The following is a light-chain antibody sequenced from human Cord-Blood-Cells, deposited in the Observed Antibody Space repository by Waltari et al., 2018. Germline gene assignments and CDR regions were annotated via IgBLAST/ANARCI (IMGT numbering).Light chain of an antibody. V-gene: IGKV3-20*01. Sequence: EIVLTQSPGTLSLSPGERATLSCRASQSVSSSYLACYQQKPGQAPRLLIYGASSRDTGIPDRFSGSGSGTDFTLTISRLEPEDFAVYYCQQYGSSQWTFGQGTKVEIK. J-gene: IGKJ1*01. CDR3: QQYGSSQWT. CDR2: GAS. CDR1: QSVSSSY.